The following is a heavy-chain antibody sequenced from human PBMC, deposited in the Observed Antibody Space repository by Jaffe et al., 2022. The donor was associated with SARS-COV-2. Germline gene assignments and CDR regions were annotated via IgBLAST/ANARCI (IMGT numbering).Heavy chain of an antibody. CDR2: ISSGGIYI. CDR1: GFNFNGYS. J-gene: IGHJ4*02. Sequence: EVQLVESGGGLVKPGGSLRLSCAASGFNFNGYSMNWVRQAPGKGLEWVSSISSGGIYIYYADSVKGRFTTSRDPAKNSLYLQMNSLSAEDTAVYYCARDQHAGLSSEELSLLRELGEWGLIDYWGQGALVIVSS. CDR3: ARDQHAGLSSEELSLLRELGEWGLIDY. D-gene: IGHD3-16*02. V-gene: IGHV3-21*01.